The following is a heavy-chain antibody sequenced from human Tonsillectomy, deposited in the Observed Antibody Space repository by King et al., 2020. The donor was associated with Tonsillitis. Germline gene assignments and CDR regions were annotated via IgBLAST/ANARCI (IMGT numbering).Heavy chain of an antibody. V-gene: IGHV1-69*09. CDR3: ARHDYYDSSGYYGMDV. CDR1: GGTFSSYA. Sequence: QLVQSGAEVKKPGSSVKVSCKASGGTFSSYAISWVRQAPGQGLEWMGRIIPILGIANYAQKFQGRVTITADKSTSTAYMELSSLRSEDTAVYYCARHDYYDSSGYYGMDVWGQGTTVTVSS. D-gene: IGHD3-22*01. CDR2: IIPILGIA. J-gene: IGHJ6*02.